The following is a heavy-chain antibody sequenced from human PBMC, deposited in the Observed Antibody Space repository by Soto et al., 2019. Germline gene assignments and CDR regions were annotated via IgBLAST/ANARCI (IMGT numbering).Heavy chain of an antibody. CDR3: AKDLWHSNSALVYHYGMDV. V-gene: IGHV3-30*18. D-gene: IGHD1-1*01. J-gene: IGHJ6*01. CDR2: LSYDGSNK. CDR1: GFAFSCYG. Sequence: QEQLVESGGGVVPPGRSLRLSCAASGFAFSCYGMHWVRQAPGKGLERVAVLSYDGSNKYYADSVKGRFTLSRDNSKNTLYLQMKSLGVEDTAVYYCAKDLWHSNSALVYHYGMDVW.